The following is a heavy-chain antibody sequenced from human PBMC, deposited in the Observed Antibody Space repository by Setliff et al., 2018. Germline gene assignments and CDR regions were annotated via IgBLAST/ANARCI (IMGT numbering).Heavy chain of an antibody. CDR3: ARGLRQDRSNSDVFDI. D-gene: IGHD4-4*01. V-gene: IGHV1-8*02. CDR1: GYTFSNYD. Sequence: ASVKVSCKASGYTFSNYDINWVRQGTGQGLEWMGWMNPSSGNTGYAQKFQGRVTMTRNTSISTVYMELTSLRYEDMAVYYCARGLRQDRSNSDVFDIWGQGTVVTVSS. CDR2: MNPSSGNT. J-gene: IGHJ3*02.